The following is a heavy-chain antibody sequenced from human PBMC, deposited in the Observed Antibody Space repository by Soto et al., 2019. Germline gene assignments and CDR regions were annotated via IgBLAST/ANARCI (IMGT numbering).Heavy chain of an antibody. CDR1: GGSISSYY. V-gene: IGHV4-59*08. CDR3: ARREDTAMVK. D-gene: IGHD5-18*01. CDR2: IYYSGST. Sequence: PSETLSLTCTVSGGSISSYYWSWIRQPPGKGLEWIGYIYYSGSTNYNPSLKSRVTISVDTSKNQFSLKLSSVTAADTAVYYCARREDTAMVKWGQGTLVTVSS. J-gene: IGHJ4*02.